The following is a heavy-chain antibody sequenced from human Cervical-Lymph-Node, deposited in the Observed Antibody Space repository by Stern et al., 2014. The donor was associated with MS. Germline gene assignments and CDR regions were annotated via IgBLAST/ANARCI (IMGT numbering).Heavy chain of an antibody. D-gene: IGHD1-26*01. CDR1: GYTFSDHY. J-gene: IGHJ6*02. V-gene: IGHV1-2*02. CDR3: ARGGKTDYYYGMDV. Sequence: QVQLVQSGAEVKKPGATVKVSCKASGYTFSDHYIHWVRQAPGQGLEWMGWINPDSGTTVDAHKFEGRFTMTRDTSISTVYMELSRLRSDDTAQYYCARGGKTDYYYGMDVWGQGTTVTVSS. CDR2: INPDSGTT.